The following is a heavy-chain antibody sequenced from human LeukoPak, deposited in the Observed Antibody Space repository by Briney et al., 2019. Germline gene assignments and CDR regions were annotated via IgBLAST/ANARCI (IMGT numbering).Heavy chain of an antibody. Sequence: GGSLRLSCAVSGSTFSNFDMSWVRQAPGRGLEWVSGITGSGITTYYAGPVKGRFTISRDNSKNTLYLQMNSLRAEDTAMYYCAKGRGGFSSGRYYDYWGQGTLVTVSS. CDR2: ITGSGITT. J-gene: IGHJ4*02. V-gene: IGHV3-23*01. D-gene: IGHD6-19*01. CDR1: GSTFSNFD. CDR3: AKGRGGFSSGRYYDY.